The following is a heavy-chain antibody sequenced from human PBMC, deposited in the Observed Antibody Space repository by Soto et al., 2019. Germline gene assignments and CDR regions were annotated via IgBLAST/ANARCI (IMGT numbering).Heavy chain of an antibody. CDR2: IIPIFGTA. CDR3: ARHRPAYCISTSCYQNGMDV. J-gene: IGHJ6*02. CDR1: GGTFSSYA. D-gene: IGHD2-2*01. V-gene: IGHV1-69*12. Sequence: QVQLVQSGAEVKKPGSSVKVSCKASGGTFSSYAISWVRQAPGQGLEWMGGIIPIFGTANYAQKFQGRVTITADESTSTAYMELSSLRSEETAVKYCARHRPAYCISTSCYQNGMDVWGQGTTVTVSS.